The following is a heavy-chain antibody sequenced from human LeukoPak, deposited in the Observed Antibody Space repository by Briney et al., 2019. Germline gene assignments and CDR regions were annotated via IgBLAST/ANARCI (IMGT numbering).Heavy chain of an antibody. J-gene: IGHJ4*02. Sequence: SETLSLTCTVSGGSFSSYYWNWIRQPAGKGLEWIGRIYTSGSTNYNPSLKSRDTMSVDASKNQFSLKLTSVTAADTAVYYCARAGDSTSPLDYWGQGTLVTVSS. CDR3: ARAGDSTSPLDY. D-gene: IGHD6-13*01. CDR1: GGSFSSYY. V-gene: IGHV4-4*07. CDR2: IYTSGST.